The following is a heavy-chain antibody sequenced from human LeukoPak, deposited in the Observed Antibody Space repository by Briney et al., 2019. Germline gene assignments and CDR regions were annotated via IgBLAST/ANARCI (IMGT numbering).Heavy chain of an antibody. CDR2: IYHGGST. J-gene: IGHJ4*02. CDR3: ARAAYGSGSYDVDY. V-gene: IGHV4-38-2*02. Sequence: PSETLSLTCTVSGGSISSYYWSWIRQPPGKGLEWIGSIYHGGSTYYNPSLKSRVTISVDTSKNQFSLKLSSVTAADTAVYCCARAAYGSGSYDVDYWGQGTLVTVSS. D-gene: IGHD3-10*01. CDR1: GGSISSYY.